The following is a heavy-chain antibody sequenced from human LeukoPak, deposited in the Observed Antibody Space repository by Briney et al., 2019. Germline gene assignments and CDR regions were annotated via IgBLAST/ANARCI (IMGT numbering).Heavy chain of an antibody. D-gene: IGHD6-13*01. CDR1: GYTFTSYA. J-gene: IGHJ3*02. CDR2: INTNTGNP. V-gene: IGHV7-4-1*02. CDR3: ARDQVIAAAGTVSAFDI. Sequence: RASVKVSCKASGYTFTSYAMNWVRQAPGQGLEWMGWINTNTGNPTYAQGFTGRFVFSLDTSVSTAYLQISSLKAEDTAVYYCARDQVIAAAGTVSAFDIWGQGTMVTVSS.